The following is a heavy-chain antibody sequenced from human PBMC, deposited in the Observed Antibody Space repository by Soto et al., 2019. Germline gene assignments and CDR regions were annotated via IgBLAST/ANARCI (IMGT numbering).Heavy chain of an antibody. V-gene: IGHV4-31*03. CDR1: GGSISSGGYY. Sequence: QVQLQESGPGLVKPSQTLSLTCTVSGGSISSGGYYWSWIRQHPGKGLEWIGYIYYSGSTYYNPSLKSRVTISVDTSKNQFSLKLSSVTAADTAVYYCARFAMTTVTKNWYFDLWGRGTLVTVSS. D-gene: IGHD4-17*01. CDR2: IYYSGST. CDR3: ARFAMTTVTKNWYFDL. J-gene: IGHJ2*01.